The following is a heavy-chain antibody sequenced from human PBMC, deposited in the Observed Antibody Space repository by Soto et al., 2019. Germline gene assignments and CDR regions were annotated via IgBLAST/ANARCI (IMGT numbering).Heavy chain of an antibody. CDR1: GYTFPSFG. CDR3: AKNGQPPYYYYGLDV. V-gene: IGHV1-18*01. CDR2: SSGYNGDT. J-gene: IGHJ6*02. Sequence: APLKASSKPHGYTFPSFGISWVRQAPGQGLEWMGWSSGYNGDTNYAQKFQGKVSMTIDTSTGTAYMELRSLTSDDTAVYYCAKNGQPPYYYYGLDVWG. D-gene: IGHD2-8*01.